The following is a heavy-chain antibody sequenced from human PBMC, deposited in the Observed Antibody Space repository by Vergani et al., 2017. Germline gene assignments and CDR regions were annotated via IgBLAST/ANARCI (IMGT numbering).Heavy chain of an antibody. CDR2: IIPIFGTA. Sequence: QVQLVQSGAEVKKPGSSVKVSCKASGGTFSSYAISWVRQAPGQGLEWMGGIIPIFGTANYAQKFQGRVTITAYESTSTAYMELSSLRSEDTAVYYCASETAYCGGDCYGPRNYYYYYMDVWGKGTTVTVSS. J-gene: IGHJ6*03. D-gene: IGHD2-21*01. V-gene: IGHV1-69*01. CDR3: ASETAYCGGDCYGPRNYYYYYMDV. CDR1: GGTFSSYA.